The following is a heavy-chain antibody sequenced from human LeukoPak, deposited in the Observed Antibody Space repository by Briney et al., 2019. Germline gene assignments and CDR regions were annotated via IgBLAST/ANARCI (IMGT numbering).Heavy chain of an antibody. CDR2: ITGGGGNT. V-gene: IGHV3-23*01. CDR3: ARRTALEQYFDY. J-gene: IGHJ4*02. D-gene: IGHD1/OR15-1a*01. CDR1: GFTFDDYG. Sequence: PGGSVRLSCATCGFTFDDYGMSWVRQAPGKALEGVSAITGGGGNTYYADSVKGRFTISRDNSKNTLYLQMNSMRADDTAVYYCARRTALEQYFDYWGQGTLVTVSS.